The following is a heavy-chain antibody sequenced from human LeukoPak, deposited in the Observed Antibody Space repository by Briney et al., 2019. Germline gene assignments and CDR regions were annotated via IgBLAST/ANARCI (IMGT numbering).Heavy chain of an antibody. J-gene: IGHJ4*02. CDR3: ARGSWAPAMATPPPDFDY. CDR1: GXSMGSFF. CDR2: IYYSRST. V-gene: IGHV4-59*01. D-gene: IGHD5-24*01. Sequence: PSETLSLTCTVSGXSMGSFFWTWIRQPPGKGLEWIGHIYYSRSTNYNPSLKSRVTMSIDTSKNQFSLKLTSVTAADTAVYYCARGSWAPAMATPPPDFDYWGQGTLVTVSS.